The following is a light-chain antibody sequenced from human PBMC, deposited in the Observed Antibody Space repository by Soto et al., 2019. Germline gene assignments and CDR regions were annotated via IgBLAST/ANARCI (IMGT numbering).Light chain of an antibody. V-gene: IGLV2-14*01. CDR2: DVS. CDR1: SSDVGGYNY. J-gene: IGLJ2*01. CDR3: SSYTSSSNLVV. Sequence: QSALTQPASVSGSPGQSITISCTGTSSDVGGYNYVSWYQQHPGKAPKLMIYDVSNRPSGVSNRFSGSKSGNTASLTISGLQPEDEADYYCSSYTSSSNLVVFGGGTKLTVL.